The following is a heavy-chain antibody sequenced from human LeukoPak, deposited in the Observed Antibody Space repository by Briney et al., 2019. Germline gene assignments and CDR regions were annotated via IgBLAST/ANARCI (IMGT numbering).Heavy chain of an antibody. D-gene: IGHD6-19*01. CDR2: ISSGSSYI. J-gene: IGHJ6*02. V-gene: IGHV3-21*01. CDR1: GFTFSSYS. Sequence: GGSLRLSCAASGFTFSSYSVNWVRQAPGKGLEWVSSISSGSSYIYYADSVKGRFTISRDNAKKSLYLQMNSLRAEDTAVYYCARERIAVAGTNYGMDVWGQGTTVTVPS. CDR3: ARERIAVAGTNYGMDV.